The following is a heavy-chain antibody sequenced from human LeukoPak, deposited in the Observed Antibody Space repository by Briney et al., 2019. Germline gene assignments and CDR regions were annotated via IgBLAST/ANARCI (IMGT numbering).Heavy chain of an antibody. J-gene: IGHJ4*02. V-gene: IGHV3-23*01. CDR3: ARHGWGGRSYYFDY. D-gene: IGHD6-19*01. CDR1: GFTFSSYA. CDR2: ISGSGGST. Sequence: GGSLRLSCAASGFTFSSYAMSWVRQAPGKGLEWVSAISGSGGSTYYADSVKGRFTISRDNSKNTLYLQMNSLRAEDTAVYYCARHGWGGRSYYFDYWGQGTLVTVSS.